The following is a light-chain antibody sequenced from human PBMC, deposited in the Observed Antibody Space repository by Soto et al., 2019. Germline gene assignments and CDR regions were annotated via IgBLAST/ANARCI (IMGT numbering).Light chain of an antibody. J-gene: IGLJ2*01. V-gene: IGLV2-14*01. CDR1: SSDVGGYNY. CDR2: EVS. CDR3: SSYTGSSAYVV. Sequence: QSVLTQPASVSGSPGQSITISCTGTSSDVGGYNYVSWFQDHPGKAPKLMIYEVSNRPSGVSNRFPGSKSGNTASLTISGLQAEDEADYYCSSYTGSSAYVVFGGGTKLTVL.